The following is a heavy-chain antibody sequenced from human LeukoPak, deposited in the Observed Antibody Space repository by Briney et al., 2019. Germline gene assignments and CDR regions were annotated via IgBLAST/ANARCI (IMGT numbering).Heavy chain of an antibody. CDR2: IYYRGST. CDR1: GGSISSSSYY. J-gene: IGHJ4*02. V-gene: IGHV4-61*05. Sequence: SEALSLTCTVSGGSISSSSYYWGWIRQPPGKGLEWIGYIYYRGSTTYNPSLKSRVTISVDTSKNQFSLKLISVTAADTAVYYCARGGGYSSGLDYWGQGTLVTVSS. D-gene: IGHD6-19*01. CDR3: ARGGGYSSGLDY.